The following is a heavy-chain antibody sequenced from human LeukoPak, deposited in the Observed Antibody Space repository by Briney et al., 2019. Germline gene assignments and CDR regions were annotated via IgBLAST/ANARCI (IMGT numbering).Heavy chain of an antibody. CDR1: GFTVSNNY. J-gene: IGHJ1*01. D-gene: IGHD6-13*01. V-gene: IGHV3-66*01. CDR3: ATVSSSWLGYFQH. Sequence: GGSLRLSCAASGFTVSNNYMSWVRQAPGKGLEWVSVIYSGGRTYDADSVKGRSIISTDTSKNTLYLQMNSLTAEDTAVYYCATVSSSWLGYFQHWGQGTLVTVSS. CDR2: IYSGGRT.